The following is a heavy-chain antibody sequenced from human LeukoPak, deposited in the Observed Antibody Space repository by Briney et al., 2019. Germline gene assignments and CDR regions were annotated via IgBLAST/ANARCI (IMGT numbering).Heavy chain of an antibody. CDR2: IYYRGNT. CDR3: ARGTSSQLWFVY. D-gene: IGHD3-10*01. V-gene: IGHV4-59*01. J-gene: IGHJ4*02. CDR1: GGSISSYY. Sequence: SETLSLTCTVSGGSISSYYWSWIRQPPGKGLEWIGYIYYRGNTNYNPSLKGRVTISVDTSKNQFSLELSSVTAVDTAVYYCARGTSSQLWFVYWGQGTLVTVSS.